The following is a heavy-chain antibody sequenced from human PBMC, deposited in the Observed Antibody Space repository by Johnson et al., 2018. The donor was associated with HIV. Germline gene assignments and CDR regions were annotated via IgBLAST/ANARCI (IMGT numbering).Heavy chain of an antibody. D-gene: IGHD1-1*01. J-gene: IGHJ3*02. V-gene: IGHV3-48*04. CDR3: ARAEPWDRRHYAFDI. CDR1: GFTFSSYW. Sequence: MQLVESGGGLVQPGGSLRLSCAASGFTFSSYWMSWVRQAPGKGLEWVSYISSSGSTIYYADSVKGRFTISRDNAKNSLYLQMNSLRAEDTAVYYCARAEPWDRRHYAFDIWGQGTVVTVSS. CDR2: ISSSGSTI.